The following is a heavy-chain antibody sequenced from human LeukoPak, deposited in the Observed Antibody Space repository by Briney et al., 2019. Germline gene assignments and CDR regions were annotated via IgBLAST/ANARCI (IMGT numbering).Heavy chain of an antibody. CDR2: IRYDGSNK. V-gene: IGHV3-30*02. Sequence: GGSLRLSCAASGFTFSSYGMHWVRQAPGKGLEWVAFIRYDGSNKYYADSVKGRFTISRDNSKNTLYLQMNSLRAEDTAVYYCAKVDSSGYDHYYYYYMDVWGKGTTVTISS. D-gene: IGHD3-22*01. CDR1: GFTFSSYG. J-gene: IGHJ6*03. CDR3: AKVDSSGYDHYYYYYMDV.